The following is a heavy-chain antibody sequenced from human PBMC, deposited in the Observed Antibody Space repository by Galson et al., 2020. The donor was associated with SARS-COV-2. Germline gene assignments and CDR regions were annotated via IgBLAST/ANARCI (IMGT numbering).Heavy chain of an antibody. CDR1: GGSINSRSYY. CDR2: IHYSGST. D-gene: IGHD2-15*01. CDR3: ATEACSGGRCFPFDF. V-gene: IGHV4-39*07. Sequence: ASETLSLTCSVSGGSINSRSYYWGWIRQPPGQGLEWIGTIHYSGSTSYNPSLRSRVTISVDTSKNRFSLNLSSVNAADTAVYYCATEACSGGRCFPFDFWGQGKLVTVSS. J-gene: IGHJ4*02.